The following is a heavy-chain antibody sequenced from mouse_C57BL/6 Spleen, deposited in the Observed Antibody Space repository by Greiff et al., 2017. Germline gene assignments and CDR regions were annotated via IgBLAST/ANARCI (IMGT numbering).Heavy chain of an antibody. J-gene: IGHJ2*01. CDR3: ARSTVGREYFDY. CDR2: IDPSDSET. D-gene: IGHD4-1*01. V-gene: IGHV1-52*01. Sequence: QVHLQQPGAELVRPGSSVKLSCKASGYTFTSYWMHWVKQRPIQGLEWIGNIDPSDSETHYNQKFKDKATLTVDKSSSTAYMQLSSLTSEDSAVYYCARSTVGREYFDYWGQGTTLTVSS. CDR1: GYTFTSYW.